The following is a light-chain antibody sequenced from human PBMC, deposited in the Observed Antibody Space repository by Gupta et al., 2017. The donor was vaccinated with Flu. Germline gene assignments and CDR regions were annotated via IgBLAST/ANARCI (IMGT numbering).Light chain of an antibody. CDR2: EVS. Sequence: QSALTQPAPVSGSPGQSITISCTGTSTDVGVYNYVSWYQQHPGKAPNLMIYEVSNRPSGVPNRFSGSKSGNTASLPISGLQAEDDADYHCSSYTTRSTLVFGTGTKVTVL. CDR1: STDVGVYNY. CDR3: SSYTTRSTLV. V-gene: IGLV2-14*01. J-gene: IGLJ1*01.